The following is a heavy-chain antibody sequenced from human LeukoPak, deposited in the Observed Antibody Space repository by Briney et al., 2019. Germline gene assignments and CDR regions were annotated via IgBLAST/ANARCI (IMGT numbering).Heavy chain of an antibody. D-gene: IGHD5-12*01. CDR2: SDGGSIT. V-gene: IGHV3-69-1*02. CDR3: AASGYDYDNYYYMDV. CDR1: GFTFSDYG. J-gene: IGHJ6*03. Sequence: GGSLRLSCAASGFTFSDYGMSWVRQAPGKGLEWVSTSDGGSITYYADSVKGRFTISRDNAKNSLYLQMNSLRAEDTAVYYCAASGYDYDNYYYMDVWGKGTTVTISS.